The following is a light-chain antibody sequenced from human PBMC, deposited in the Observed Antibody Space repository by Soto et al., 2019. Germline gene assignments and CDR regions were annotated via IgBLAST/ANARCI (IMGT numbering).Light chain of an antibody. J-gene: IGLJ1*01. Sequence: QSVLTQPASVSGSPGQSITISCTGTNSDIGSFHLVSWYQQHPGKAPKLMIYEGDMRPSGVSNRFSGSKSGNTASLTISWLQAEDEADYYFCSYPLTHTPRFGRGTKVTVL. CDR1: NSDIGSFHL. CDR3: CSYPLTHTPR. CDR2: EGD. V-gene: IGLV2-23*01.